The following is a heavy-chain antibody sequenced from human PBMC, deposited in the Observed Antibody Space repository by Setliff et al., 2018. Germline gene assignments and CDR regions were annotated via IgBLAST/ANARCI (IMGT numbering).Heavy chain of an antibody. J-gene: IGHJ6*02. CDR3: AREGNTRPTYYYYGMDV. CDR2: IYYSGST. CDR1: GYSISSGYI. Sequence: SETLSLTCTVSGYSISSGYIWGWIRQPPGKGLEWIGYIYYSGSTNYNPSLKSRVTISVDTSKNQFSLKLSSVTAADTAVYYCAREGNTRPTYYYYGMDVWGQGTTVTVSS. V-gene: IGHV4-61*01.